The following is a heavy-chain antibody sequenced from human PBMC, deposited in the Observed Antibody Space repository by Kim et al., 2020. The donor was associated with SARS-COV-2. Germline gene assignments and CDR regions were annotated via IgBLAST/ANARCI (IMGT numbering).Heavy chain of an antibody. Sequence: VKGRFTISRDDSKNTLYLQMNSLRAEDTAVYYCAKDSGGGYYYYYGMDVWGQGTTVTVSS. V-gene: IGHV3-23*03. J-gene: IGHJ6*02. D-gene: IGHD3-10*01. CDR3: AKDSGGGYYYYYGMDV.